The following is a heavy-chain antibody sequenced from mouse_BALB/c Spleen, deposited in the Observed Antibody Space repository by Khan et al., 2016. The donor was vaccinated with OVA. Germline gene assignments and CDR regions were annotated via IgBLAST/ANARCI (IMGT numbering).Heavy chain of an antibody. CDR3: AREAYRDDEYYFDY. Sequence: EVELVESGGDSVKPGGSLKLSCAASGFTFSTYAMSWVRQTPEKRLEWVASISSGGSTYYPDSVKGRFTISRDNARNIVYLKMTSLRSEDMAMYYCAREAYRDDEYYFDYWGQGTTLTVSS. V-gene: IGHV5-6-5*01. D-gene: IGHD2-14*01. J-gene: IGHJ2*01. CDR2: ISSGGST. CDR1: GFTFSTYA.